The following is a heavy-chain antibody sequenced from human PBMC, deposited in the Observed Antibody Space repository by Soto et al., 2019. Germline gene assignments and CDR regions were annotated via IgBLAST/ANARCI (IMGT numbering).Heavy chain of an antibody. CDR3: ARPYCSSTSCYGTQPYMDV. Sequence: QLQLQESGPGLVKPSETLSLTCTVSGGSISSSSYYWGWIRQPPGKGLEWIGRIYYSGSTYYNPSLKSRVTISVDTSKNLFSLKLSSVTAADTAVYYCARPYCSSTSCYGTQPYMDVWGKGTTVTVSS. CDR1: GGSISSSSYY. J-gene: IGHJ6*03. V-gene: IGHV4-39*01. D-gene: IGHD2-2*01. CDR2: IYYSGST.